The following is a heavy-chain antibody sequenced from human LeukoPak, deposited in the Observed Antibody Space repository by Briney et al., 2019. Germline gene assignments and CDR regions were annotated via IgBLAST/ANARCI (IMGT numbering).Heavy chain of an antibody. CDR2: ISSNGGTT. D-gene: IGHD3-22*01. Sequence: AGGSLRLSCAASGFTFSTYAMHWVRQAPGKGLEYVSAISSNGGTTYYANSVKGRFTISRDNSKNTLYLQMGSLRAEDMAVYYCARADYDTSGYYADYWGQGTLVTVSS. CDR3: ARADYDTSGYYADY. V-gene: IGHV3-64*01. J-gene: IGHJ4*02. CDR1: GFTFSTYA.